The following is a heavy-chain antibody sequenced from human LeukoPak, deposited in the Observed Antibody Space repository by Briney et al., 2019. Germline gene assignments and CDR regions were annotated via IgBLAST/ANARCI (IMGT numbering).Heavy chain of an antibody. J-gene: IGHJ4*02. CDR1: GGSISSYY. CDR3: ASRAAAYYDILTGSEDYYFDY. Sequence: PSETLSLTCTVSGGSISSYYWSWIRQPPGKGLEWIGYIYYSGSTNYNPSLKSRVTISVDTSKNQFSLKLSSVTAADTAMYYCASRAAAYYDILTGSEDYYFDYWGQGTLVTVSS. D-gene: IGHD3-9*01. CDR2: IYYSGST. V-gene: IGHV4-59*08.